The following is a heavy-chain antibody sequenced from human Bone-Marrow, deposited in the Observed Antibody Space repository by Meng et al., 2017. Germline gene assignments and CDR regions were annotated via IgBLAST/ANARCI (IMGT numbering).Heavy chain of an antibody. CDR3: ARSGYSYGPRDYFDY. CDR2: IYHSGST. Sequence: SETLSLTCTVSGYSISSGYYWGWIRQPPGKGLEWIGTIYHSGSTYYSPSLKSQVTISVDSSKNQFSLKLSSVTAADTAVYYCARSGYSYGPRDYFDYWGQGTLVTVSS. D-gene: IGHD5-18*01. J-gene: IGHJ4*02. CDR1: GYSISSGYY. V-gene: IGHV4-38-2*02.